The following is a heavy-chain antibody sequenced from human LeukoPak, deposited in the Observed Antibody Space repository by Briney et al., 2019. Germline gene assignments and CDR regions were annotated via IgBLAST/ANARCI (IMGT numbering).Heavy chain of an antibody. CDR1: GYTFTSYG. D-gene: IGHD5-18*01. J-gene: IGHJ4*02. CDR3: ARSTLVGYVDTAMVFDY. V-gene: IGHV1-18*01. Sequence: GASVKVSCKASGYTFTSYGISWVRQAPGQGLEWMGWINTYNGNTNYAQKLQGRVTMTTDTSTSTAYMELRSLRSDDTAVYYCARSTLVGYVDTAMVFDYWGQGTLVTVSS. CDR2: INTYNGNT.